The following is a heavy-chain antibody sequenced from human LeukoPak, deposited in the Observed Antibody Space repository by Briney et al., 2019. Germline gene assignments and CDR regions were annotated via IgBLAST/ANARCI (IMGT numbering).Heavy chain of an antibody. V-gene: IGHV3-53*01. D-gene: IGHD1/OR15-1a*01. CDR2: IYSGGST. CDR1: GIIASSNY. Sequence: GGSLRLSCVVSGIIASSNYMTWVRQAPGTGLEWISLIYSGGSTYYADSVMGRFTISRDNSKTTLFLQMNSLKAEDTAVYYCATGGRSGVALEQWGQGTLVTVSS. J-gene: IGHJ4*02. CDR3: ATGGRSGVALEQ.